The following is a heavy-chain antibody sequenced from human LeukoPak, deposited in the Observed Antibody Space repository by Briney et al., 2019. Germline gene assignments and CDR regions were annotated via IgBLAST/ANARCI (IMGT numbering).Heavy chain of an antibody. CDR1: GFSFSSNW. CDR3: AREVEKLPPTMWTYYYYYMDV. D-gene: IGHD3-10*02. Sequence: GGSLRHSCVGSGFSFSSNWMYWVRQPPGKGLERVSRISGDGRTPHYAGSVQGRFTVSRDNAKNTLYLQMNTLRAEDTAVYYSAREVEKLPPTMWTYYYYYMDVWGKGTSVTASS. J-gene: IGHJ6*03. CDR2: ISGDGRTP. V-gene: IGHV3-74*01.